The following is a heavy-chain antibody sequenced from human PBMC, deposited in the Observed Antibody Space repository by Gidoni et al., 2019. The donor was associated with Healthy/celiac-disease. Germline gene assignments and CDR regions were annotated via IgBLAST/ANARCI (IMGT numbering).Heavy chain of an antibody. CDR1: GYSFTSYW. D-gene: IGHD3-10*01. V-gene: IGHV5-51*01. CDR3: ASGHTMVQGVKDGYDAFDI. CDR2: ISPGDSDT. J-gene: IGHJ3*02. Sequence: EVQLVQSGAEVKKPGESLKISCKGSGYSFTSYWVGWVRQLPGKGLEWMGNISPGDSDTRYSPSFQGQVTISADKSISTAYLQWSSLKASDTAMYYCASGHTMVQGVKDGYDAFDIWGQGTMVTVSS.